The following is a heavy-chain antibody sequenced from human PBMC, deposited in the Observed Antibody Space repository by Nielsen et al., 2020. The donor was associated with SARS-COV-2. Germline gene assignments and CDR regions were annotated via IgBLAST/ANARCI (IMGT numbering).Heavy chain of an antibody. CDR1: GFTFSSYW. Sequence: GESLKISCAASGFTFSSYWMHWVRQAPGKGLVWVSRINSDGSSTSYADSVKGRFTISRDNAKNTLYLQMNSLRAEDTAVYYCAKEFDFWSGYDDYWGQGTLVTVSS. CDR3: AKEFDFWSGYDDY. V-gene: IGHV3-74*01. J-gene: IGHJ4*02. CDR2: INSDGSST. D-gene: IGHD3-3*01.